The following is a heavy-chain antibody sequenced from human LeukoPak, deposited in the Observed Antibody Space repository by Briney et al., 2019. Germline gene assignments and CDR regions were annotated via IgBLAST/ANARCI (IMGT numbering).Heavy chain of an antibody. V-gene: IGHV1-2*02. J-gene: IGHJ3*02. CDR2: INPKSGVT. D-gene: IGHD3-3*01. Sequence: GASVKVSCKASGYTFTDYYLHWVRQAPGQGLEWMGWINPKSGVTDSKMKFQGRVTLTRDTSITTAYMELISLTSDDAAVYYCARVLGFWSGYPPFDIWGQGTMVTVSS. CDR3: ARVLGFWSGYPPFDI. CDR1: GYTFTDYY.